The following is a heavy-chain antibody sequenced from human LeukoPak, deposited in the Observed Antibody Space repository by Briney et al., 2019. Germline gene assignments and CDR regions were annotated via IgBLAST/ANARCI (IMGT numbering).Heavy chain of an antibody. V-gene: IGHV1-46*01. D-gene: IGHD7-27*01. CDR3: ARDLPSLGYYYYYMDV. CDR2: INPSGGST. CDR1: GYTFTSYY. Sequence: ASVKVSCKASGYTFTSYYIHWVRQAPGQGLEWMGIINPSGGSTSYAQKFRGRVTMTRDTSTSTVYMELSSLRSDDTAVYYCARDLPSLGYYYYYMDVWGKGTTVTVSS. J-gene: IGHJ6*03.